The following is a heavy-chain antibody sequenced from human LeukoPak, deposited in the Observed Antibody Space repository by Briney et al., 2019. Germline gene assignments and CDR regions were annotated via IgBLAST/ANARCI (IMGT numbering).Heavy chain of an antibody. CDR2: INHSGST. CDR1: GGSFSGYY. CDR3: ARGATTIFGVVIPRKYNWFDP. V-gene: IGHV4-34*01. D-gene: IGHD3-3*01. J-gene: IGHJ5*02. Sequence: SETLSLTCAVYGGSFSGYYWSWIRQPPGKGLEWIGEINHSGSTNYNPSLKSRVTISVDTSKNQFSLQLRHVHPADTAVYYCARGATTIFGVVIPRKYNWFDPWGQATLVSVSS.